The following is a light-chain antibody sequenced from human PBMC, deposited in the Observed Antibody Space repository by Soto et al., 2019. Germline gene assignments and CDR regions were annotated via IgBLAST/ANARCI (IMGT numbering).Light chain of an antibody. CDR3: QQYHRYST. Sequence: DVQITHGPCTLAASVGDRVTITCRASQNINAWLAWYQQKPGKAPKLLIYDVSTLHSGVPSRFSGSASGTEFTLTISNLESDDFATYYCQQYHRYSTFGQGTKVDIK. V-gene: IGKV1-5*01. CDR2: DVS. CDR1: QNINAW. J-gene: IGKJ1*01.